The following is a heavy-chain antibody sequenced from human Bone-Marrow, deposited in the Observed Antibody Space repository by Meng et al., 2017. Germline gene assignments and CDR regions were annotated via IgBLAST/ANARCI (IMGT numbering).Heavy chain of an antibody. J-gene: IGHJ4*02. V-gene: IGHV3-23*01. CDR2: IIDSDGGA. Sequence: GGSLRLSCAASGFTFINYGMTWVRQAPGKGLERVSIIDSDGGAYYADSVKGRFTISRDNSKNTVYLQMNSLRAEDTAVYYCANGRSADYWGQGTLVTAPQ. CDR1: GFTFINYG. D-gene: IGHD1-1*01. CDR3: ANGRSADY.